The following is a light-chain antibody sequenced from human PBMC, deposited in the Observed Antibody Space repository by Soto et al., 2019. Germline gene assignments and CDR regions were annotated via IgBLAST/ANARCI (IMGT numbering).Light chain of an antibody. CDR2: DVA. Sequence: QSALTQPRSVYGSPGQPVTISCTGTSSDVGGYKYVSWYQRHPGEAPKLVIYDVAERPSGIPDRFSGSKSGNTASLTISGLQPEDEADYFCCSFEGSHSVVFGGGTKLTVL. J-gene: IGLJ3*02. CDR1: SSDVGGYKY. V-gene: IGLV2-11*01. CDR3: CSFEGSHSVV.